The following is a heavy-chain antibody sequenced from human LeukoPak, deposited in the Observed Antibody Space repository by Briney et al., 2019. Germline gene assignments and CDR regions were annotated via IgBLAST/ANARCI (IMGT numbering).Heavy chain of an antibody. CDR1: GFPFSSYA. J-gene: IGHJ4*02. Sequence: GRSLSLSCAASGFPFSSYAMHWVRQAPGKGLEWVAVISYEGSNKYYADSVKGRFTISRDNAKNSLYLQMNSLRDEDTAVYYCARPHSGHLFDYWGQGTLVTVSS. CDR3: ARPHSGHLFDY. D-gene: IGHD3-10*01. V-gene: IGHV3-30-3*01. CDR2: ISYEGSNK.